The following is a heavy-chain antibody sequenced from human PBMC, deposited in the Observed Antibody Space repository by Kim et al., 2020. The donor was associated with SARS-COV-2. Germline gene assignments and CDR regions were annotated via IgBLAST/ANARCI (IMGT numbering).Heavy chain of an antibody. J-gene: IGHJ2*01. V-gene: IGHV1-2*02. Sequence: ASVKVSCKASGYTFTGYYMHWVRQAPGQGLEWMGWINPNSGGTNYAQKFQGRVTMTRDTSISTAYMELSRLRSDDTAVYYCARVPGIAAAGSRGNWYFDLWGRGTLVTVSS. CDR3: ARVPGIAAAGSRGNWYFDL. CDR1: GYTFTGYY. D-gene: IGHD6-13*01. CDR2: INPNSGGT.